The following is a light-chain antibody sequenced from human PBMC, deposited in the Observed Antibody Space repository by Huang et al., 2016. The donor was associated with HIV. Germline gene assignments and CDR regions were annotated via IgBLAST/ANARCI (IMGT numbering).Light chain of an antibody. CDR1: QGVSNN. CDR3: QHYNNWPPWT. V-gene: IGKV3D-15*01. Sequence: EIVMTQFPATLSVSPGERATLSCRASQGVSNNIAWYQQKPGQTPRLLIHGASTRATGIAAKFSGRGSGTDFTLTITSLQPEDSAVYYCQHYNNWPPWTFGPGTQVEI. J-gene: IGKJ1*01. CDR2: GAS.